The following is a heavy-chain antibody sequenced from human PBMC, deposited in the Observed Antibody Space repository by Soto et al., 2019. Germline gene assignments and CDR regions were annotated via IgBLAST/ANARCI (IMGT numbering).Heavy chain of an antibody. D-gene: IGHD3-9*01. CDR3: CKGADVLDFLKCIRSEDYYMAV. CDR2: ISGSGGST. Sequence: HPGGSLRLSCAASGFTFSIYAMSWFRQAPGKGLEWVPAISGSGGSTYYADSVKGRFTISRDNSKNTLYLQMNSLRAEDTAVYYFCKGADVLDFLKCIRSEDYYMAVWGKGTTVTVSS. J-gene: IGHJ6*03. CDR1: GFTFSIYA. V-gene: IGHV3-23*01.